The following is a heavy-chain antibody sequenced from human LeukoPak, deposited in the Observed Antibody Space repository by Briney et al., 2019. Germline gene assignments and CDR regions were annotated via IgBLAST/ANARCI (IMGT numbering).Heavy chain of an antibody. D-gene: IGHD2-2*01. CDR1: GGSISSYY. CDR2: IYDSGST. Sequence: KSSETLSLTCTVSGGSISSYYWSWIRQPPGKGLEWIGYIYDSGSTNYNPSLKSRVTISVDTSKNQFSLKLSSVTAADTAVYYCARVGGTNYYYGMDVWGQGTTVTVSS. V-gene: IGHV4-59*01. CDR3: ARVGGTNYYYGMDV. J-gene: IGHJ6*02.